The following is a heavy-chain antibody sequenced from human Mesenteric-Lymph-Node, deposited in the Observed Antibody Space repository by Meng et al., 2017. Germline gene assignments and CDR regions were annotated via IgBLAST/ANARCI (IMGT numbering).Heavy chain of an antibody. J-gene: IGHJ6*02. Sequence: SVKVSCKASGGTFSSYAISWVRQAPGQGREWMGGIIPIFGTENYAQKFQGRVTITADESTSTAYMELSSLRSEDTAVYYCARGDTGTTDYFFDYYGMDVWGQGTTVTVSS. CDR1: GGTFSSYA. D-gene: IGHD2/OR15-2a*01. CDR3: ARGDTGTTDYFFDYYGMDV. CDR2: IIPIFGTE. V-gene: IGHV1-69*13.